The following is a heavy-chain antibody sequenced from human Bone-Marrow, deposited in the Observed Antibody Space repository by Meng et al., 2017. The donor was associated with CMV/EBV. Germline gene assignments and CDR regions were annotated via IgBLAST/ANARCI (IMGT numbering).Heavy chain of an antibody. D-gene: IGHD3-3*01. CDR1: GFTFSSYA. CDR2: VSHDGSKK. J-gene: IGHJ4*02. V-gene: IGHV3-30-3*01. Sequence: GESLKISCAASGFTFSSYAMHWVRQAPGKGLEWVAVVSHDGSKKFYADSVKGRFTISRDNSKNTLYLQMNSLRAEDTAVYYCAKGDYDFWSALSHWGQGTLVTVSS. CDR3: AKGDYDFWSALSH.